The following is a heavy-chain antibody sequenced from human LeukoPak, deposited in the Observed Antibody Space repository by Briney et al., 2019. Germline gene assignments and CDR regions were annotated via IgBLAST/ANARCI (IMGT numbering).Heavy chain of an antibody. V-gene: IGHV4-38-2*01. Sequence: SSETLSLTCAVSGYSISSGYYWGWIRQPPGKGLEWIGSIYHSGSTYYNPSLKSRVTISVDTSKNQFSLKLSSVTAADTAVYYCARQGSSSDYWGQGTLVTVSS. CDR2: IYHSGST. CDR3: ARQGSSSDY. D-gene: IGHD6-6*01. J-gene: IGHJ4*02. CDR1: GYSISSGYY.